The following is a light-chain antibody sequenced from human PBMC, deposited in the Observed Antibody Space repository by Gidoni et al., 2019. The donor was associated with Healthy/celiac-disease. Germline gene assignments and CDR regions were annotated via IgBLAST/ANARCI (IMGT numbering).Light chain of an antibody. CDR3: SSYTSSSTLDVV. Sequence: QSALTQPASVSGSPGQSSTIPCTGNSSDVGGYNYVSWYQQHPGKAPNLMIYDVSNRPSGVSNRFSGSTSGNTASLTISGLQAEDEADYYCSSYTSSSTLDVVFGGGTKLTVL. CDR2: DVS. V-gene: IGLV2-14*03. J-gene: IGLJ2*01. CDR1: SSDVGGYNY.